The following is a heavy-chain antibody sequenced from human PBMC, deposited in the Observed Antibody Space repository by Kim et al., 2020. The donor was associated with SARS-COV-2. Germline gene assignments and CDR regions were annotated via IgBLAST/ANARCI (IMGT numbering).Heavy chain of an antibody. Sequence: GGSLRLSCAASGFTFGDYAMHWVRQAPGKGLEWVSGISWNSGSIGYADSVKGRFTISRDNAKNSLYLQMNSLRAEDTALYYCAKDMVSVVPAAKVYYYYYGMDVWGQGTTVTVSS. CDR1: GFTFGDYA. CDR3: AKDMVSVVPAAKVYYYYYGMDV. D-gene: IGHD2-2*01. CDR2: ISWNSGSI. J-gene: IGHJ6*02. V-gene: IGHV3-9*01.